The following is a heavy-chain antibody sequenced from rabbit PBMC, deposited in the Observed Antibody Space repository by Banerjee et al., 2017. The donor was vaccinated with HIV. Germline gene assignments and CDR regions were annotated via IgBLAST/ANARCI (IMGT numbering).Heavy chain of an antibody. J-gene: IGHJ3*01. CDR1: GFSFSSKYV. CDR3: ARDLAGVIGWNFNF. Sequence: QSSEESGGDLVKPEGSLTLTCTASGFSFSSKYVMCWVRQAPGKGLEWIGCISTGDGSTSYASWVNGRFTISSHNAQNTLYLQLNSLTAADTATYFCARDLAGVIGWNFNFWGQGTLVTVS. D-gene: IGHD4-1*01. V-gene: IGHV1S40*01. CDR2: ISTGDGST.